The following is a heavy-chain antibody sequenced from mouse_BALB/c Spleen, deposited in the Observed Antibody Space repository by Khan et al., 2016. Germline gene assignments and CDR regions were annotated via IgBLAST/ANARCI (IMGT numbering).Heavy chain of an antibody. D-gene: IGHD1-1*01. Sequence: EVELVESGPSLVKPSQTLSLTCSVTGDSITSGYWNWIRKFPGNKLEYMGYINYSGSTYYNPSHKSQISITRDTSKNQYYLQLNSVATEDTATYYGARWEVGGYFGYWGKGTTRTVSS. CDR1: GDSITSGY. J-gene: IGHJ2*01. V-gene: IGHV3-8*02. CDR3: ARWEVGGYFGY. CDR2: INYSGST.